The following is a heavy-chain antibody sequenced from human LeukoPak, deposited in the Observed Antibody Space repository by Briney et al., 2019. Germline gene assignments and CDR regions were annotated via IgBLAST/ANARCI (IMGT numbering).Heavy chain of an antibody. V-gene: IGHV1-46*01. Sequence: ASVKVSCKASGYTFTNYYLHWVRQAPGQGLEWMGIINPNGDSTNYAQKFQGRVTMTRDMSTSTVYMELSSPRSEDTAMYYCARIRDGYNDAFDYWGQGTLLTISS. J-gene: IGHJ4*02. CDR1: GYTFTNYY. CDR2: INPNGDST. CDR3: ARIRDGYNDAFDY. D-gene: IGHD5-24*01.